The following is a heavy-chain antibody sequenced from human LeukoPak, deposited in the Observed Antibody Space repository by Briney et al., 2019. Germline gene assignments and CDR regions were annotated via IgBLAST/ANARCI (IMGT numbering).Heavy chain of an antibody. D-gene: IGHD5-18*01. V-gene: IGHV3-11*01. CDR1: GFTFSDYY. Sequence: GGSLRLSCAASGFTFSDYYMSWIRQAPGKGLEWVSYISSSGSTIYYADSVKGRFTISRDNAKNSLYLQMNSLRPEDTAVYYCARDAVDTAMVTFDYWGQGTLVTVSS. CDR3: ARDAVDTAMVTFDY. CDR2: ISSSGSTI. J-gene: IGHJ4*02.